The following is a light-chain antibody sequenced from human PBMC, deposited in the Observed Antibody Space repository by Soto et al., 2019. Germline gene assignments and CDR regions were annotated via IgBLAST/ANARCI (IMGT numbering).Light chain of an antibody. Sequence: QSALTQPPSASGSPGQSVTISCTGTSSDVGDYNYVSWYQHHPGKAPKLMIYEVSKRPSGVPDRFSGSKSGNTASLTVSGLQAEDEADYYCSSYAGRNTFVFGTGTKVTVL. V-gene: IGLV2-8*01. CDR1: SSDVGDYNY. CDR3: SSYAGRNTFV. CDR2: EVS. J-gene: IGLJ1*01.